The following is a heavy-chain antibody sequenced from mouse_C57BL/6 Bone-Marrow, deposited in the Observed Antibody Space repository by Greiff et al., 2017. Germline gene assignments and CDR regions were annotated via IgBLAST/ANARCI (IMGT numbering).Heavy chain of an antibody. CDR3: ARPYWYFDV. V-gene: IGHV1-76*01. CDR2: IYPGSGNT. CDR1: GYTFTDYY. J-gene: IGHJ1*03. Sequence: QVQLKQSGAELVRPGASVKLSCKASGYTFTDYYINWVKQRPGQGLEWIARIYPGSGNTYYNEKFKGKATLTAEKSSSTAYMQLSSLTSEDSAVYFCARPYWYFDVWGTGTTVTVSS.